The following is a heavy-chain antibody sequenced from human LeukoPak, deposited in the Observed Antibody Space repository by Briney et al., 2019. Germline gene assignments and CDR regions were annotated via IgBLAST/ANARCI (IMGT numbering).Heavy chain of an antibody. V-gene: IGHV3-48*03. CDR2: ISSSGSTI. J-gene: IGHJ5*02. CDR1: GFTFSSYE. Sequence: GGSLRLSCAASGFTFSSYEMNWVRQAPGKGLEWVSYISSSGSTIYYADSVKGRFTISRDNAKNSLYLQMNSLRAEDTAVYYCARDGRGYSYGYPNWFDPWGQGTLVTVSS. CDR3: ARDGRGYSYGYPNWFDP. D-gene: IGHD5-18*01.